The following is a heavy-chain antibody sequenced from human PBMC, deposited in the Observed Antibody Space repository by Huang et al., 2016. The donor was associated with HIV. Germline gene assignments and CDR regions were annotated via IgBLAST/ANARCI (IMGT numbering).Heavy chain of an antibody. Sequence: QVQLVQSGSELKKPGASVKVSCKASGYTFTSYAMNWVRQAPGQGLEWRGWSNTNTGNPPYAKGFTGRFGFALDTSVSTAYLQISSLKAEDTAVYYCASSPREVFGVFDYWGQGTLVTVSS. CDR1: GYTFTSYA. J-gene: IGHJ4*02. CDR3: ASSPREVFGVFDY. CDR2: SNTNTGNP. D-gene: IGHD3-3*01. V-gene: IGHV7-4-1*02.